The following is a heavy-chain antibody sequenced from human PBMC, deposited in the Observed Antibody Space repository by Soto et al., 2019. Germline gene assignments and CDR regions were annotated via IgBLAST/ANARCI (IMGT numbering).Heavy chain of an antibody. Sequence: ASVKVSCKVSGYTLTELSMHWVRQAPGKGLERMGGFDPEDGETIYAQKFQGRVTMTEDTSTDTAYMELSSLRSEDTAVYYCATTIYYDSSGYYSFDYWGQGTLVTVSS. D-gene: IGHD3-22*01. CDR3: ATTIYYDSSGYYSFDY. CDR2: FDPEDGET. J-gene: IGHJ4*02. CDR1: GYTLTELS. V-gene: IGHV1-24*01.